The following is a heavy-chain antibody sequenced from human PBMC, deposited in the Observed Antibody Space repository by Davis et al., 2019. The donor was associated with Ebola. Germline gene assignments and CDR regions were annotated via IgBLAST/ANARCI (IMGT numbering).Heavy chain of an antibody. CDR1: GGSISSYY. Sequence: PSETLSLTCTVSGGSISSYYWSWIRQPPGKGLEWIGYIYYSGSTNYNPSLKSRVTISVDTSKNQFSLKLSSVTAADTAVYYCARVGSGYLYYFDYWGQGTLVTVSS. J-gene: IGHJ4*02. CDR3: ARVGSGYLYYFDY. V-gene: IGHV4-59*01. CDR2: IYYSGST. D-gene: IGHD3-22*01.